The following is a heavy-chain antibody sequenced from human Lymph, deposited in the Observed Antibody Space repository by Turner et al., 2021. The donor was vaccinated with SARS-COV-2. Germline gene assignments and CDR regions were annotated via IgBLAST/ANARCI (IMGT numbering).Heavy chain of an antibody. CDR1: GGPISSYF. J-gene: IGHJ6*02. D-gene: IGHD4-17*01. CDR2: IYYSGST. V-gene: IGHV4-59*13. CDR3: ARYRTSYGDYWAGYYYGMDV. Sequence: QVQLQESGTGLVKPSETLSLTCTVSGGPISSYFWSWIRQPPGKGLEWIAYIYYSGSTNYNPSLKSRFTISVDTSKNQFSLRLSSVTAADTAVYYCARYRTSYGDYWAGYYYGMDVWGQGTTVTVSS.